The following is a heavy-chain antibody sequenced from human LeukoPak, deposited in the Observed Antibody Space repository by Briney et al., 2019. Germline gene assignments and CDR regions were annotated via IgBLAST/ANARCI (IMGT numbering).Heavy chain of an antibody. Sequence: KSSGTLSLTCAVSGGSISSSNWWSWVRQPPGKGLEWIGEIYHSGSTNYNPSLKSRVTISVDTSKNQFSLKLSSVTAADTAVYYCARMYSSRTSGTPSNAFDIWGQGTMVTVSS. CDR1: GGSISSSNW. CDR3: ARMYSSRTSGTPSNAFDI. D-gene: IGHD6-13*01. CDR2: IYHSGST. J-gene: IGHJ3*02. V-gene: IGHV4-4*02.